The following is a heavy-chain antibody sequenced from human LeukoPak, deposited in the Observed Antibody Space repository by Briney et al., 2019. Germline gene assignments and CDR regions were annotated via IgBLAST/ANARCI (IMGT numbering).Heavy chain of an antibody. Sequence: PGRSLRLSCAASGFTFSSYGMHWVRQAPGKGLEWVAVIWYDGSNKYYADSVKGRFTISRDNSKNTLYLQMNSLRAEDTAVYYCAKAKELVVGPFDPWGQGALVTVSS. CDR3: AKAKELVVGPFDP. V-gene: IGHV3-33*06. CDR1: GFTFSSYG. CDR2: IWYDGSNK. D-gene: IGHD2-8*02. J-gene: IGHJ5*02.